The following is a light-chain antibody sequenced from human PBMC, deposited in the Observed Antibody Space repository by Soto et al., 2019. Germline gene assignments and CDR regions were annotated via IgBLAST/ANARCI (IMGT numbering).Light chain of an antibody. Sequence: DIQMTQSPSTLSASVGYRFNITCLASHSISSWLAWYQQKPGKAPKLLIYDASSLESGVPSRFSGSGSGTEFTLTISSLKPDDFATYYCQQYNSYSTFGQGTKVDI. CDR1: HSISSW. V-gene: IGKV1-5*01. CDR3: QQYNSYST. CDR2: DAS. J-gene: IGKJ1*01.